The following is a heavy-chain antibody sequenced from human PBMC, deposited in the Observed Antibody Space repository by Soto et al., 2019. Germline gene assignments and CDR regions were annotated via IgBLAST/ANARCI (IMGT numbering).Heavy chain of an antibody. CDR2: IWYDGSNK. Sequence: GGSLRLSCAASGFTFSSYGMHWVRQAPGKGLEWVAVIWYDGSNKYYADSVKGRFTISRDNSKNTLYLQMNSLRAEDTAVYYCARDPTPVVTALWFDPWGQGTLVTVSS. V-gene: IGHV3-33*01. CDR1: GFTFSSYG. D-gene: IGHD2-21*02. CDR3: ARDPTPVVTALWFDP. J-gene: IGHJ5*02.